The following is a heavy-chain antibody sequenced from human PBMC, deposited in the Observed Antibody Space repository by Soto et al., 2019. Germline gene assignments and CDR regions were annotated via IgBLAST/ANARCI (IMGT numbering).Heavy chain of an antibody. Sequence: PGKGLEWVAVISSDGSNKYYADSVKGRFTISRDNSKNTLYLQMNSLRAEDTAFFSCAGPNCIQSTVPVSAVQLNLSSDL. D-gene: IGHD2-2*01. V-gene: IGHV3-30*03. CDR3: AGPNCIQSTVPVSAVQLNLSSDL. J-gene: IGHJ2*01. CDR2: ISSDGSNK.